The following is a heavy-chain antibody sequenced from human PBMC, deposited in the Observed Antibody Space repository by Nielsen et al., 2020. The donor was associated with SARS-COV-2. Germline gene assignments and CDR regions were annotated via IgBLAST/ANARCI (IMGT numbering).Heavy chain of an antibody. Sequence: GGSLRLSCAASGFTFSSYYMNWVRQAPGKGLEWISAISGISSYMYYADSVKGRFTISRDNSKNTLYLQMNSLRAEDTAIYYCARGAGRYWEATYFDYWGQGTLVTVSS. V-gene: IGHV3-21*01. CDR3: ARGAGRYWEATYFDY. J-gene: IGHJ4*02. D-gene: IGHD3-10*01. CDR1: GFTFSSYY. CDR2: ISGISSYM.